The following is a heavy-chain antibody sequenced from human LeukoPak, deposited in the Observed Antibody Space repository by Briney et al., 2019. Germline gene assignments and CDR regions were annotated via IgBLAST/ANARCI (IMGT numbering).Heavy chain of an antibody. J-gene: IGHJ4*02. Sequence: GSLRLSCAASGFTFSSYGMHWVRQAPGKGLEWVAVISYDGSNKYYADSVKGRFTISRDNSKNTLYLQMNSLRAEDTAVYYCAKGVTGPGIAAAGTISPIDYWGQGTLVTVSS. V-gene: IGHV3-30*18. CDR3: AKGVTGPGIAAAGTISPIDY. CDR1: GFTFSSYG. D-gene: IGHD6-13*01. CDR2: ISYDGSNK.